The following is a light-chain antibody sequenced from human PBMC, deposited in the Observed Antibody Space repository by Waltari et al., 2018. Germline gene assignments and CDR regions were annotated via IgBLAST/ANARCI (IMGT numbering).Light chain of an antibody. Sequence: QSALTQPASVSGSPGQSITISCTGSSGDVGSYKYVSWYQQHPGQVPKLIIYEVNRRPSGVSNRFSGSKSGNTASRTISGLQAEDEADYYCSSHTSSSTFVFGTGTKVDVL. CDR1: SGDVGSYKY. J-gene: IGLJ1*01. CDR3: SSHTSSSTFV. V-gene: IGLV2-14*01. CDR2: EVN.